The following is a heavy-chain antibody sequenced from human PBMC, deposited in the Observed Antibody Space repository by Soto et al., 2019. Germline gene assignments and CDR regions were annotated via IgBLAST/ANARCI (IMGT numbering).Heavy chain of an antibody. CDR2: ISYDGSNK. CDR1: GFTFSSYG. J-gene: IGHJ5*02. D-gene: IGHD3-22*01. Sequence: VGSLRLSCAASGFTFSSYGMHWVRQAPGKGLEWVAVISYDGSNKYYADSVKGRFTISRDNSKNTLYLQMNSLRAEDTAVYYCAKDCYYDSSGYSYNWFDPWGQGTLVTVSS. V-gene: IGHV3-30*18. CDR3: AKDCYYDSSGYSYNWFDP.